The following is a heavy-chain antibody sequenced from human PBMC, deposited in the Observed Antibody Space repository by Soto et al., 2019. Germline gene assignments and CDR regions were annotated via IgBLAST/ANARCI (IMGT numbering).Heavy chain of an antibody. Sequence: GTLSLTCSLYSGSLSGYYWSWIRQPPGKGLEWIGEISPSGTTNYSPSLKSRVSISVDTSKNQFSLNLTSLTAADTAVYYCARAPKASGSAQTRPDFWGQGSLVTVSS. CDR2: ISPSGTT. CDR3: ARAPKASGSAQTRPDF. V-gene: IGHV4-34*01. J-gene: IGHJ4*02. D-gene: IGHD6-6*01. CDR1: SGSLSGYY.